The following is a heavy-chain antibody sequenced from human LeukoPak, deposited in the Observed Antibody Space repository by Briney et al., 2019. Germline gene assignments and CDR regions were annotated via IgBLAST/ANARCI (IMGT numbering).Heavy chain of an antibody. CDR1: GYTFSGYY. Sequence: ASVKVSCKASGYTFSGYYMHWVRQAPGLGLEWMGWINPNSGDTNYAQKFQGRVSMTRDTSINTAYMELSRLRSDDTSVYYCARTLPNYYYGMDVWGQGTTVTVSS. CDR2: INPNSGDT. V-gene: IGHV1-2*02. CDR3: ARTLPNYYYGMDV. J-gene: IGHJ6*02. D-gene: IGHD1-26*01.